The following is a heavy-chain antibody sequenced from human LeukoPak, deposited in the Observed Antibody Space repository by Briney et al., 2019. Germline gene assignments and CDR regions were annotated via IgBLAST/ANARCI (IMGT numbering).Heavy chain of an antibody. D-gene: IGHD3-22*01. CDR1: GGSFSGYY. V-gene: IGHV4-34*01. CDR2: INHSGST. J-gene: IGHJ4*02. CDR3: ASTDSSGYRHFDY. Sequence: PSETQSLTCAVYGGSFSGYYWSWIRQPPGKGLEWIGEINHSGSTNYNPSLKSRVTTSVDTSKNQFSLKLSSVTAADTAVYYCASTDSSGYRHFDYWGQGTLVTVSS.